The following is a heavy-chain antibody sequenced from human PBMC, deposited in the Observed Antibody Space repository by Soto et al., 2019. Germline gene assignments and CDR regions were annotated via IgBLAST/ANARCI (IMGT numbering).Heavy chain of an antibody. CDR2: ISSSSSYI. D-gene: IGHD5-12*01. CDR1: GFTFSSYS. CDR3: ARNRIVATIMERDWFDP. Sequence: GGSLRLSCAASGFTFSSYSMNWVRQAPGKGLEWVSSISSSSSYIYYADSVKGRFTISRDNAKNSLYLQMNSLRAEDTAVYYCARNRIVATIMERDWFDPWGQGTLVTVSS. V-gene: IGHV3-21*01. J-gene: IGHJ5*02.